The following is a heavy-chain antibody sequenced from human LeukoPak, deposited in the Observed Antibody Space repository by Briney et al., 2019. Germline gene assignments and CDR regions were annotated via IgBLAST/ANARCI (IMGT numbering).Heavy chain of an antibody. V-gene: IGHV3-30-3*01. CDR2: ISYDGSNK. CDR1: GFTFSSYA. D-gene: IGHD3-10*01. Sequence: PGGSLRLSCAASGFTFSSYAMHWVRQAPGKGLEWVAVISYDGSNKYYADSVKGRFTISRDNSKNTLYLQMNSLRAEGTAVYYCARDPSMVRGVVAYYYFDYWGQGTLVTVSS. J-gene: IGHJ4*02. CDR3: ARDPSMVRGVVAYYYFDY.